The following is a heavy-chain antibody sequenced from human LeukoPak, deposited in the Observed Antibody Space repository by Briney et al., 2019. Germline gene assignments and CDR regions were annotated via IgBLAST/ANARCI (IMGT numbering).Heavy chain of an antibody. J-gene: IGHJ6*02. CDR2: ISSSSSYI. CDR1: RFTFSSYS. D-gene: IGHD3-3*01. V-gene: IGHV3-21*01. Sequence: GGSLRLSCAASRFTFSSYSMNWVRQAPGKGLEWVSSISSSSSYIYYADSVKGRFTISRDNAKNSLYLQMNSLRAEDTAVYYCARWSQEWPNYYYGMDVWGQGTTVTVSS. CDR3: ARWSQEWPNYYYGMDV.